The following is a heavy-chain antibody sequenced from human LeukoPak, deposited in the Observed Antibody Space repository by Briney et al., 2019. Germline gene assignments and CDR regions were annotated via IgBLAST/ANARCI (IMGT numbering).Heavy chain of an antibody. Sequence: GGSLRLSCAASGFTFNDYAMTWVRQAPGKGLEWVSSISASGAMTYYADSVKGRFTISRDNAKNSLYLQMISLRAEDTAVYYCARDLSVGAKPDLGFDYWGQGTLVTVSS. V-gene: IGHV3-23*01. CDR3: ARDLSVGAKPDLGFDY. CDR1: GFTFNDYA. CDR2: ISASGAMT. D-gene: IGHD1-26*01. J-gene: IGHJ4*02.